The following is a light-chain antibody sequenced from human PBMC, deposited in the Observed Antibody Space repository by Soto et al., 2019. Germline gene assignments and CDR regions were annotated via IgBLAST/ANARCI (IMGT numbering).Light chain of an antibody. J-gene: IGLJ2*01. CDR2: DVT. Sequence: QSVLTQPPSVSGSPGQSVTISCTGTSSDVGGYDYVSWYQQHPGKAPKLLIYDVTKRPSGVPDRFSGSKSGNTASLTVSGLQAEDEADYFCGSYAGTKNFVVFGGGTKLTVL. CDR3: GSYAGTKNFVV. V-gene: IGLV2-11*01. CDR1: SSDVGGYDY.